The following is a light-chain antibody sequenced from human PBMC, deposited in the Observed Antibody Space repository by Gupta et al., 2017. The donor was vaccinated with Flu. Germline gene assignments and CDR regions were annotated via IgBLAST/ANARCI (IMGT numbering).Light chain of an antibody. CDR3: QQYNSYWYS. Sequence: QMPESPSTLSESTGDRVTITCLASESIRTWLAWYQQKPGKTPKLLIYRAAFLEIGVPSRFSGGGSGTEFTLTISSLQPDDFATYYCQQYNSYWYSFGQGTKLEIK. CDR2: RAA. CDR1: ESIRTW. V-gene: IGKV1-5*03. J-gene: IGKJ2*03.